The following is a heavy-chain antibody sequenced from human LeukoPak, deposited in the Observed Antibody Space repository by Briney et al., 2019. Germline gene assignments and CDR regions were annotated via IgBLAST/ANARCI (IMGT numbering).Heavy chain of an antibody. Sequence: PGGSLRLSCAASGFTFSSYAMSWVRQAPGKGLEWGSAISGSGGSTYYADSVKGRFTISRDNSKNTLYLQMNSLRAEDTAVYYCAKYLRGPHAFDIWGQGTMVTVSS. J-gene: IGHJ3*02. V-gene: IGHV3-23*01. CDR1: GFTFSSYA. CDR2: ISGSGGST. CDR3: AKYLRGPHAFDI. D-gene: IGHD3-16*01.